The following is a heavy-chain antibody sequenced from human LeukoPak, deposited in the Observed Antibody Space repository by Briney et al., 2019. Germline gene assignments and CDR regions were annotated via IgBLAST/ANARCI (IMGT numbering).Heavy chain of an antibody. CDR3: ARGYYDFWSGYFNFDH. CDR2: IYHSGST. CDR1: GGSISSNNW. V-gene: IGHV4-4*02. D-gene: IGHD3-3*01. Sequence: SETLSLTCAVSGGSISSNNWWTWVRQPPGKGLEWIGEIYHSGSTNYNPSLKSRVTISVDTSKDQFSLKLSSVTAADTAVYYCARGYYDFWSGYFNFDHWGQGTLVTVSS. J-gene: IGHJ4*02.